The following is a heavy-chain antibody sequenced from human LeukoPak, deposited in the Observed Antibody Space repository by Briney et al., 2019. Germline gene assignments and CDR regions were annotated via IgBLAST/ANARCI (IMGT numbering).Heavy chain of an antibody. D-gene: IGHD3-22*01. J-gene: IGHJ4*02. CDR1: GGSIIRSNYY. CDR2: INHSGST. Sequence: PSATLSLTCIVSGGSIIRSNYYWGWIRQPPGKGLEWIGEINHSGSTNYNPSLKSRVTISVDTSKNQFSLKLSSVTAADTAVYYCARGLVVSDYWGQGTLVTVSS. CDR3: ARGLVVSDY. V-gene: IGHV4-39*07.